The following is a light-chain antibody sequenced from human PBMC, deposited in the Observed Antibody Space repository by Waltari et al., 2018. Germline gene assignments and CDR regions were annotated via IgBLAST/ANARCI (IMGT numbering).Light chain of an antibody. V-gene: IGKV3-20*01. CDR3: QHYLRLPVT. CDR2: GAS. CDR1: QSVSRA. Sequence: EIVLTQSPGTLSLSLGERATVSCRASQSVSRALAWYQQKPGQAPRLLIYGASTRATGIPDRFSGSGSGTDLSLTISRLEPDDFAVYYCQHYLRLPVTFGQGTKVEIK. J-gene: IGKJ1*01.